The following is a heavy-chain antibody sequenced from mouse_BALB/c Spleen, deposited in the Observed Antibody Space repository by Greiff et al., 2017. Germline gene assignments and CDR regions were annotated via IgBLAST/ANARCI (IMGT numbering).Heavy chain of an antibody. Sequence: DVQLQESGAELVKPGASVKLSCTASGFNIKDTYMHWVKQRPEQGLEWIGRIDPANGNTKYDPKFQGKATITADTSSNTAYLQLSSLTSEDTAVYYCAHLTGTFAYWGQGTLVTVSA. V-gene: IGHV14-3*02. J-gene: IGHJ3*01. CDR3: AHLTGTFAY. CDR1: GFNIKDTY. D-gene: IGHD4-1*01. CDR2: IDPANGNT.